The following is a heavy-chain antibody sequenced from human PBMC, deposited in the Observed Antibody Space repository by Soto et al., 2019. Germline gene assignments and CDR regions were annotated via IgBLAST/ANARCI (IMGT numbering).Heavy chain of an antibody. CDR1: DDSINTKY. CDR2: IFKSGDT. V-gene: IGHV4-59*01. J-gene: IGHJ4*02. D-gene: IGHD3-10*01. Sequence: SETLSLTCTVSDDSINTKYWSWIRQPPGKGLEFIGYIFKSGDTAYNPSLKSRATMSLDTSKNQFSLEVTSVTAADTAVYYCARTARGFDYCRQRSLVTVSS. CDR3: ARTARGFDY.